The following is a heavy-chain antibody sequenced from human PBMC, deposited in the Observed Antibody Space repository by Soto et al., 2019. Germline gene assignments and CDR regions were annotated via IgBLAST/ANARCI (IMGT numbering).Heavy chain of an antibody. V-gene: IGHV1-2*02. CDR2: INPNSGGT. D-gene: IGHD2-2*02. J-gene: IGHJ6*02. CDR1: GYTFTGYY. Sequence: ASVKVSCKASGYTFTGYYMHWVRQAPGQGLEWMGWINPNSGGTNYAQKFQGRVTMTGDTSISTAYMELSRLRSDDTAVYYCARVMWSYCSSTSCYTYGMDVWGQGTTVTVSS. CDR3: ARVMWSYCSSTSCYTYGMDV.